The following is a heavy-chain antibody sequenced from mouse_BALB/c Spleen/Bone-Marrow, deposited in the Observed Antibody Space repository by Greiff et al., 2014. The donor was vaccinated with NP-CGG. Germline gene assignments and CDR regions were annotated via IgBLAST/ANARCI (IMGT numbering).Heavy chain of an antibody. CDR2: IDPSYGGI. CDR1: GYSFTGYN. CDR3: ARSTGSLFYFVH. D-gene: IGHD4-1*01. Sequence: EVKLMESGPELEKPGSSVKVSCRSSGYSFTGYNMNWVKQSNGKSLEWIGDIDPSYGGINYNQKFTGKATLTVDISSSTAYMQLKSLTSEDSAVYYCARSTGSLFYFVHWGQGTTLTVSS. V-gene: IGHV1S135*01. J-gene: IGHJ2*01.